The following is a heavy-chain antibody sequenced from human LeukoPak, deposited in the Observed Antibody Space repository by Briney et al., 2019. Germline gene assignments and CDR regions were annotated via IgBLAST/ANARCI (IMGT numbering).Heavy chain of an antibody. Sequence: PGGSLRLSCAASGFTFSSYAMHWVRQAPGKGLEWVAVISYDGSNKYYADSVKGRFTISRDNSKNTLYLQMNSLRAEDTAVYYCARGEYSSSWYLGYWGQGTLVTVSS. CDR3: ARGEYSSSWYLGY. J-gene: IGHJ4*02. CDR1: GFTFSSYA. CDR2: ISYDGSNK. V-gene: IGHV3-30*04. D-gene: IGHD6-13*01.